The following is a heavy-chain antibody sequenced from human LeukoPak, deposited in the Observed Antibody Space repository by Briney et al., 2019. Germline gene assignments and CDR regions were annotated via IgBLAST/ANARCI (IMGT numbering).Heavy chain of an antibody. CDR1: GFAFSRYW. CDR2: IKPDGSER. Sequence: GGSLRLPCAVSGFAFSRYWMSWIRQAPGKGLEWVANIKPDGSERDYGDSVKGRFTISRDNAKNSLYLQMNSLRAEDTAIYYCAKVPDFDSWGQGTLVTVSS. CDR3: AKVPDFDS. J-gene: IGHJ4*02. V-gene: IGHV3-7*03.